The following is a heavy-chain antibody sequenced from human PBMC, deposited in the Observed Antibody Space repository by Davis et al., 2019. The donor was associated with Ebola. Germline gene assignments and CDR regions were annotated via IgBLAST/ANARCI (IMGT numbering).Heavy chain of an antibody. Sequence: ASVKVSCKASGYTFTGYYMHWVRQAPGQGLEWMGWINPNSGGTNYAQKFQGRVTMTRDTSISTAYMELSRLRSDDTAVYYCASTMTTVTPYWTLDYWGQGTLVTVSS. CDR3: ASTMTTVTPYWTLDY. V-gene: IGHV1-2*02. CDR2: INPNSGGT. CDR1: GYTFTGYY. D-gene: IGHD4-11*01. J-gene: IGHJ4*02.